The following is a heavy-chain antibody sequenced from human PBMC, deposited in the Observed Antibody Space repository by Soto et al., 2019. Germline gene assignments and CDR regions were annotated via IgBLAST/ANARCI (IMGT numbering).Heavy chain of an antibody. D-gene: IGHD3-22*01. V-gene: IGHV1-46*02. Sequence: ASVKVSCKASGYTFNSYYMHWVRQAPGQGLEWMGVINPRGGSTSYAQQFQGTVTMTSDTSTRTVYMELSSLRSEDTAVYYCARDSGDSSGYIFDYWGQGTRVTVSS. CDR2: INPRGGST. CDR1: GYTFNSYY. CDR3: ARDSGDSSGYIFDY. J-gene: IGHJ4*02.